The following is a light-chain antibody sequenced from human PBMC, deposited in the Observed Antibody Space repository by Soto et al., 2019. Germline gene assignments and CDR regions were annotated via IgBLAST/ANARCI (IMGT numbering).Light chain of an antibody. CDR1: QSVASGS. J-gene: IGKJ4*01. Sequence: PGERATVSCRASQSVASGSLVWYQQKPGQAPRLVIYGASNRATGIPDRFSGSGSGTDFTLTISRLEPEDFAVYYCQQYITSPLTFGGRTKV. V-gene: IGKV3-20*01. CDR2: GAS. CDR3: QQYITSPLT.